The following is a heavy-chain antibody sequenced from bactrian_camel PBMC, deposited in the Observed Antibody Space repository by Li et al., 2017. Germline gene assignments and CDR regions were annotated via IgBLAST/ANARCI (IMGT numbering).Heavy chain of an antibody. CDR1: GYTVNTYC. CDR3: AAYEWDLLITPPPCGGAVADY. D-gene: IGHD2*01. CDR2: IDSDGRT. V-gene: IGHV3S53*01. Sequence: VQLVESGGGSVQSEGSLRLSCAASGYTVNTYCMAWFRQAPGKDREEVAAIDSDGRTSYADFVKGRFTISQDNDKNTMYLQMNSLKFEDTAMYYCAAYEWDLLITPPPCGGAVADYWGQGTQVTVS. J-gene: IGHJ4*01.